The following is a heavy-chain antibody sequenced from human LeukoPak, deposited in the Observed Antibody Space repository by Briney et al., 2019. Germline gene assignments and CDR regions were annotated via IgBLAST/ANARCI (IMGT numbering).Heavy chain of an antibody. CDR2: ISSSSSYI. V-gene: IGHV3-21*01. J-gene: IGHJ4*02. CDR1: GFTFSSYA. CDR3: ASQGGFDY. D-gene: IGHD2-15*01. Sequence: GGSLRLSCTASGFTFSSYAMNWVRQAPGKGLEWVSSISSSSSYIYYADSVKGRFTISRDDAKNSLYLQMNSLRAEDTAVYYCASQGGFDYWGQGTPVTVSS.